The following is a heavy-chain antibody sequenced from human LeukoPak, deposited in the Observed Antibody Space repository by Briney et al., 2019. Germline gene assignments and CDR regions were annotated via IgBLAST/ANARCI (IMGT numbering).Heavy chain of an antibody. Sequence: GESLKISCKGSAYSFTTYWIAWVRQMPGKGLEWMGIIYVGDSDIRYSPSFQGHVTISADKSISTAYLQWSSLKASDTAMYYCARGYCSGGSCYTQTFNWFDPWGQGTLVTVSS. CDR3: ARGYCSGGSCYTQTFNWFDP. J-gene: IGHJ5*02. CDR1: AYSFTTYW. CDR2: IYVGDSDI. D-gene: IGHD2-15*01. V-gene: IGHV5-51*01.